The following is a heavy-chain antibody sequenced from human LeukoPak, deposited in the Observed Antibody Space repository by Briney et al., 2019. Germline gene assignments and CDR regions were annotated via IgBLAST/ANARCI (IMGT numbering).Heavy chain of an antibody. CDR3: AKPRGGDSWAFDV. Sequence: PGRSLRLSCAASGFTFSSYGMHWVRQAPGKGLEWVAGISYDGRDKYYADSVKGRFTISRDNSKNTLNLQMNSLGAEDTAVYYCAKPRGGDSWAFDVWGQGTMVTVSS. J-gene: IGHJ3*01. CDR1: GFTFSSYG. V-gene: IGHV3-30*18. CDR2: ISYDGRDK. D-gene: IGHD2-21*02.